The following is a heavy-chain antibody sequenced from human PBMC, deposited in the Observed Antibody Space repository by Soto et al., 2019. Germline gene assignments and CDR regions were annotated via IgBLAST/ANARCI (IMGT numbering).Heavy chain of an antibody. V-gene: IGHV4-30-4*01. Sequence: QVQLQESGPGLVKPSQTLSLTCTVSGGSISSGAYYWSWIRQPPGKGLEWIGYIYYSGSTYYNPSLKSRVTISVDTSKNQFSLKLSSVTAADTAVYYCARDPGYSSSHNWFDPWGQGTLVTVSS. CDR1: GGSISSGAYY. CDR3: ARDPGYSSSHNWFDP. D-gene: IGHD6-6*01. CDR2: IYYSGST. J-gene: IGHJ5*02.